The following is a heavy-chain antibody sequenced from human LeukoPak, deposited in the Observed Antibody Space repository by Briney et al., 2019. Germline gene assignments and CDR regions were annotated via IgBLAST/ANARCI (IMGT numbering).Heavy chain of an antibody. Sequence: GGSLRLSCAASGFTFSSCSMNWVRQAPGKGLEWVSSISSSSSYIYYADSVKGRFTISRDNAKNSLYLQMNSLRAEDTAVYYCARSRITIFGVALYYFDYWGQGTLVTVSS. J-gene: IGHJ4*02. CDR3: ARSRITIFGVALYYFDY. CDR1: GFTFSSCS. D-gene: IGHD3-3*01. V-gene: IGHV3-21*01. CDR2: ISSSSSYI.